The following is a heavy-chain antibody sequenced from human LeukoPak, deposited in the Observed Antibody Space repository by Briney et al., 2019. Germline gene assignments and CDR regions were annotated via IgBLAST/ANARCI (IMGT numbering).Heavy chain of an antibody. CDR3: ARHLSGITGYTYGRGIDY. D-gene: IGHD5-18*01. J-gene: IGHJ4*02. CDR1: GFIFRDFS. CDR2: MNEYGSEI. Sequence: PGGSLRLSCSVSGFIFRDFSMSWVRQAPGKGLEWVAKMNEYGSEIFYVDSVKGRFTISRDNAKKSLYLQMNSLRAEDTAVYYCARHLSGITGYTYGRGIDYWGQGTLVSVSS. V-gene: IGHV3-7*01.